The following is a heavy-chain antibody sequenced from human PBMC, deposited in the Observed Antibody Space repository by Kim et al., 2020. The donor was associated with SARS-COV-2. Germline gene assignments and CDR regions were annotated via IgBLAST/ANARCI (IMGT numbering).Heavy chain of an antibody. J-gene: IGHJ4*02. Sequence: SSSSTIYYADSVKGRFTISRDNAKNSLYLQMNSLRDEDTAVYYCARGGHYWGQGTLVTVSS. CDR2: SSSSTI. V-gene: IGHV3-48*02. D-gene: IGHD3-16*01. CDR3: ARGGHY.